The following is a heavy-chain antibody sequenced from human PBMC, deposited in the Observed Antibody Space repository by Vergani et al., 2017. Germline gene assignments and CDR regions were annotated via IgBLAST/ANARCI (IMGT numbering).Heavy chain of an antibody. Sequence: QVQLQQWGAGLLKPSETLSLTCAVYGGSFSGYYWSWIRQHPGKGLEWIGYIYYSGSTYYNPSLKSRVTISVDTSKNQFSLKLSSVTAADTAVYYCARDRGDWNGRRGAFDIWGQGTMVTVSS. V-gene: IGHV4-34*01. J-gene: IGHJ3*02. CDR3: ARDRGDWNGRRGAFDI. CDR2: IYYSGST. D-gene: IGHD1-1*01. CDR1: GGSFSGYY.